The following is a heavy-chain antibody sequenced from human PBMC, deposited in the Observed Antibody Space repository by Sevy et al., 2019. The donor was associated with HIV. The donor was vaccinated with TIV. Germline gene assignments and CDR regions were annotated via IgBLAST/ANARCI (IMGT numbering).Heavy chain of an antibody. J-gene: IGHJ5*01. CDR1: GFTFSAYR. V-gene: IGHV3-48*01. D-gene: IGHD2-21*01. CDR3: ARAGGDCYSKNECWFVS. Sequence: GGSLRLSCAASGFTFSAYRMNWVRQAPGKGLEWVSYISSSSGTIYYADSVKGQFTISRDNAKSSLYLQMNGLGAEDTAVYYCARAGGDCYSKNECWFVSWGQGTLVTVSS. CDR2: ISSSSGTI.